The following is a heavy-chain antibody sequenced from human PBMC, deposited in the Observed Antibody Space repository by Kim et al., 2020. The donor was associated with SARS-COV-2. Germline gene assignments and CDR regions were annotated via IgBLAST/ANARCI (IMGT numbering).Heavy chain of an antibody. V-gene: IGHV4-38-2*02. CDR3: ARDEGTSSWYPDYFDY. Sequence: SETLSLTCTVSGYSISSGYYWGWIRQPPGKGLEWIGSIYHSGSTYYNPSLKSRVTISVDTSKNQFSLKLSSVTAADTAVYYCARDEGTSSWYPDYFDYWGQGTLVNVAS. CDR2: IYHSGST. CDR1: GYSISSGYY. J-gene: IGHJ4*02. D-gene: IGHD6-13*01.